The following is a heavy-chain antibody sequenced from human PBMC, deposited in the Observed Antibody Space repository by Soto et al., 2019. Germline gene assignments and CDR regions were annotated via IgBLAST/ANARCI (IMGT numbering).Heavy chain of an antibody. V-gene: IGHV3-33*01. Sequence: QVQLVESGGGVVQPGRSLRLSCAASGFTFSSYGMHWVRQAPGKGLEWVAVIWYDGSNKYYADSVKCRFTISRDNSKNSPYLPLRISRDEGTAVYYFARDGLGFGDSSSPSLYWYFYFWGRGTLVTVSS. J-gene: IGHJ2*01. CDR1: GFTFSSYG. CDR2: IWYDGSNK. CDR3: ARDGLGFGDSSSPSLYWYFYF. D-gene: IGHD6-13*01.